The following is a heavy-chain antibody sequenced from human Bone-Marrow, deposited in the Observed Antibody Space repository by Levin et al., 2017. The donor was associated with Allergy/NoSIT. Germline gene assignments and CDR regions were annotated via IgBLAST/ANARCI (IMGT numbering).Heavy chain of an antibody. CDR3: ARHDDGTTGTMIDS. V-gene: IGHV5-51*01. J-gene: IGHJ4*02. D-gene: IGHD1-1*01. CDR1: GYIFDSYW. Sequence: GESLKISCKGSGYIFDSYWIGWVRQMPGKGLEWMGIIYPGDSDTRYSPSFQGQVSVSVDMSVSTAYLQWNRLKASDTAMYYCARHDDGTTGTMIDSWGQGTLVTVSS. CDR2: IYPGDSDT.